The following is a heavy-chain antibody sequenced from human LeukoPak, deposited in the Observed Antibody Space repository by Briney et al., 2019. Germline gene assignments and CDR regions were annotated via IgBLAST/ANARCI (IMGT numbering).Heavy chain of an antibody. D-gene: IGHD1-26*01. V-gene: IGHV3-7*01. CDR3: ARDVSVGPNAYYFDY. J-gene: IGHJ4*02. CDR2: IKQDGSEK. Sequence: PGGSLRLSCAASGFTFSRYWMSWVRQAPGKGLEWVANIKQDGSEKYYVDSVKGRFTISRDNAKNSLYLQMNSLRAEDTAVYYCARDVSVGPNAYYFDYWGQGTLVTVSS. CDR1: GFTFSRYW.